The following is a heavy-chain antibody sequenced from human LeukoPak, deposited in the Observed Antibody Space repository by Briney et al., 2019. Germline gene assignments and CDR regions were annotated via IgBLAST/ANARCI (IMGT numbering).Heavy chain of an antibody. V-gene: IGHV3-53*01. CDR3: ARGGYAHYYGMDV. CDR2: IYSGGTT. D-gene: IGHD5-18*01. Sequence: GGSLRLSCAASGFTVSTNYMSWVRQAPGKGLEWVSVIYSGGTTNYADSVKGRFTISRDNSKNTVYLQMNSLRAEDTAVYYCARGGYAHYYGMDVWGQGTTVTVSS. CDR1: GFTVSTNY. J-gene: IGHJ6*02.